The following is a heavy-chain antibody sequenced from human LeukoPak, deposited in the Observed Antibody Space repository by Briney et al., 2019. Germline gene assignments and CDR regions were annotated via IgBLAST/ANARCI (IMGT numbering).Heavy chain of an antibody. Sequence: PGGSLRLSCAASGFTFSSYWMHWVRQAPGKGLVWVSRINSDGSSTSYADSVKGRFTISRDNAKNTLYLQMNSLRAEDTAVYYCARAGPDDYYYYYMGVWGKGTTVTISS. V-gene: IGHV3-74*01. CDR1: GFTFSSYW. J-gene: IGHJ6*03. CDR3: ARAGPDDYYYYYMGV. CDR2: INSDGSST.